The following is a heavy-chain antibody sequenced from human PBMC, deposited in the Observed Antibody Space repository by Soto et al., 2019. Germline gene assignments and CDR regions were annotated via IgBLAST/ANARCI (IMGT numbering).Heavy chain of an antibody. CDR3: AWGWGNYYYYGMDV. CDR2: IIPILGIA. V-gene: IGHV1-69*02. Sequence: QVQLVQSGAEVKKPGSSVKVSCKASGGTFSSYTISWVRQAPGQGLEWMGRIIPILGIANYAQKFQGRVTITADKSTSTVYMELSSLRSEDTAVYYCAWGWGNYYYYGMDVWGQGTTVTVSS. J-gene: IGHJ6*02. D-gene: IGHD3-16*01. CDR1: GGTFSSYT.